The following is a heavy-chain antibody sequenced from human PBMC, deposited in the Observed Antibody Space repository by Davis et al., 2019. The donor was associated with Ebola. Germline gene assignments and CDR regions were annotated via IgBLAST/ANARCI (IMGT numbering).Heavy chain of an antibody. J-gene: IGHJ4*02. CDR2: ISSNGGST. CDR1: GFTFSSYA. V-gene: IGHV3-64*04. Sequence: GGSLRLSCAASGFTFSSYAMHWVRQAPGKGLEYVSAISSNGGSTYYADSVKGRFTISRDDSKNTAYLQMNSLKTEDTAVYYCSQVAGTTDYWGQGTLVTVSS. CDR3: SQVAGTTDY. D-gene: IGHD6-19*01.